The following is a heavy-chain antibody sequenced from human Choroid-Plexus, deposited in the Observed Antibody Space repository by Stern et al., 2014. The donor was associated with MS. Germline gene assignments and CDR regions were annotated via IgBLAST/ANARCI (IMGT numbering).Heavy chain of an antibody. Sequence: VQLVESGGGVVQPGRPLRLSCVASGFTFGSCAMHWVRQAPGKGREWVGGVSHDGSYKYYADSVKGRFTISRDNSQNTLYMQMSSLRPEDTAVYYCAKDRQYLTYFFDHWGQGSLVTVSS. V-gene: IGHV3-30*18. CDR1: GFTFGSCA. D-gene: IGHD2/OR15-2a*01. J-gene: IGHJ5*02. CDR3: AKDRQYLTYFFDH. CDR2: VSHDGSYK.